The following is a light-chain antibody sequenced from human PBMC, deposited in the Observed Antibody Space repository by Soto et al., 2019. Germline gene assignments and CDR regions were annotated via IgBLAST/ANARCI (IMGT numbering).Light chain of an antibody. Sequence: QSALTQPPSASGSPGQSVTISCTGTTSDVGAYNYVSWYLQHPGKAPQLIIYEVSKRPSGVPDRFFGSKSGNTASLTVSGLQAEDEADYYCSSYGGSNNLVFGGGTKLTVL. V-gene: IGLV2-8*01. CDR2: EVS. CDR3: SSYGGSNNLV. J-gene: IGLJ2*01. CDR1: TSDVGAYNY.